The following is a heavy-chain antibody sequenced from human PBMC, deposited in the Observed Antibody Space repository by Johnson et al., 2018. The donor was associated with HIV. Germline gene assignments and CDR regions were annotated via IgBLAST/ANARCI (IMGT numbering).Heavy chain of an antibody. CDR3: ARRGWGGIETGLDI. J-gene: IGHJ3*02. CDR2: TNSDGSST. V-gene: IGHV3-74*01. D-gene: IGHD3-9*01. CDR1: GLIFSRSW. Sequence: VQLVESGGGLVQPGGSLRLSCAASGLIFSRSWMHWVRQAPGKGLVWVSRTNSDGSSTNYADSVKGRFTISRDKAKNTLHLQMNSLTMDDTATYYCARRGWGGIETGLDIWGQGTMVTVSS.